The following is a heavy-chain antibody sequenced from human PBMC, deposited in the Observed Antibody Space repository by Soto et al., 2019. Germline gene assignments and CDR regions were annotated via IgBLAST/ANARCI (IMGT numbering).Heavy chain of an antibody. V-gene: IGHV4-34*01. Sequence: SETLSLTCAVYGGSFSGYYWSWIRQPPGKGLEWIGEINHSGSTNYNPSLKSRVTISVDTSKNQLSLKLSSVTAADTAVYYCARELAVYCSSTSCQPNWFDPWGQGTLVTVSS. CDR1: GGSFSGYY. D-gene: IGHD2-2*01. CDR2: INHSGST. J-gene: IGHJ5*02. CDR3: ARELAVYCSSTSCQPNWFDP.